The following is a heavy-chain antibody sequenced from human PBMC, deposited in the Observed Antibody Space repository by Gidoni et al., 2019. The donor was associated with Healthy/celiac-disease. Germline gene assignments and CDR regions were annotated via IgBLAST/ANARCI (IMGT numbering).Heavy chain of an antibody. V-gene: IGHV3-23*01. J-gene: IGHJ4*02. Sequence: EVQLLEPGGGLVQPGGSLRLSCVASAFPFSSYAISWVRQAPGKGLEWVSGSSGSGGSTYYADSVKCRFTISRDNSKNTLYLQMNSLRAEDTDVYYCAKVGMGGSYYFDYWGQGTLVTVSS. CDR3: AKVGMGGSYYFDY. D-gene: IGHD1-26*01. CDR2: SSGSGGST. CDR1: AFPFSSYA.